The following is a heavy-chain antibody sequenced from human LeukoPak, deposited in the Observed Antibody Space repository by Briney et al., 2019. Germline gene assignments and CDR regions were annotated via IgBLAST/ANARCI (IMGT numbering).Heavy chain of an antibody. CDR1: GYTFTSYG. D-gene: IGHD3-10*01. Sequence: GASVKVSCKASGYTFTSYGISWVRQAPGQGLEWMGWISAYNGNTNYAQKLRGRVTMTTDTSTSTAYMELSRLRSDDTAVYYCARGITYYYGSGSYYNGAFDIWGQGTMVTISS. CDR2: ISAYNGNT. V-gene: IGHV1-18*01. J-gene: IGHJ3*02. CDR3: ARGITYYYGSGSYYNGAFDI.